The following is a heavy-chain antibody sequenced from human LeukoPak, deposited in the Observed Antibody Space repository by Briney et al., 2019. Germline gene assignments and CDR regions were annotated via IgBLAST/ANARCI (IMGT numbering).Heavy chain of an antibody. CDR3: AREFGTTVTNVYYYYYMDV. Sequence: GGSLRLSCAASGFTFSSYSMNWVRQAPGKGLEWVSYISSSSSTIYYADSVKGRFTISRDNAKDSLYLQMNSLRAEDTAVYYCAREFGTTVTNVYYYYYMDVWGKGTTVTVSS. CDR2: ISSSSSTI. V-gene: IGHV3-48*01. J-gene: IGHJ6*03. CDR1: GFTFSSYS. D-gene: IGHD4-11*01.